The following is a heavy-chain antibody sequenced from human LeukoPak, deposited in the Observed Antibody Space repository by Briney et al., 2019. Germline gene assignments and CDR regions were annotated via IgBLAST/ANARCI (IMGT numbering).Heavy chain of an antibody. V-gene: IGHV4-61*01. CDR3: ARHSGYSSSWYYDY. Sequence: PSETLSLTCTVSGGSVSSSTYYWSWIRQPPGTGLEWIGYVSDSGSTNYNPSLESRVSISVDTSKNQFSLKLSSVTAADTAVYYCARHSGYSSSWYYDYWGQGTLVTVSS. CDR1: GGSVSSSTYY. CDR2: VSDSGST. J-gene: IGHJ4*02. D-gene: IGHD6-13*01.